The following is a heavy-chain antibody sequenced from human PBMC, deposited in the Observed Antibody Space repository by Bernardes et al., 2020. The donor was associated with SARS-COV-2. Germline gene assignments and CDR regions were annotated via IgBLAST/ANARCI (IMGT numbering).Heavy chain of an antibody. CDR1: GFTFGDYA. CDR3: TRVGYYGPYYKWYGMDV. Sequence: GGSLRLSCKASGFTFGDYAMSWVRQAPGEGLECVGFIRSQGFGGTIEYAASVRGRFTISRDDSKSVAYLQMNSLQTDDTAIYYCTRVGYYGPYYKWYGMDVWGQGTTVTVS. D-gene: IGHD3-10*01. CDR2: IRSQGFGGTI. V-gene: IGHV3-49*04. J-gene: IGHJ6*02.